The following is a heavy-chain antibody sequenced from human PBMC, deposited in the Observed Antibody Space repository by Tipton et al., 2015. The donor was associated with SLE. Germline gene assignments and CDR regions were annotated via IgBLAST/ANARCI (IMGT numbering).Heavy chain of an antibody. CDR3: ARGSPRGAMVVVITTHWFDP. CDR1: GGSISSGGYY. CDR2: IYYSGST. Sequence: LRLSCTVSGGSISSGGYYWSWIRQHPGKGLEWIGSIYYSGSTHYNPSLKSRVTISVDTSKNQFSLKLSSVTAADTAVYYCARGSPRGAMVVVITTHWFDPWGQGTLVTVSS. J-gene: IGHJ5*02. D-gene: IGHD3-22*01. V-gene: IGHV4-39*07.